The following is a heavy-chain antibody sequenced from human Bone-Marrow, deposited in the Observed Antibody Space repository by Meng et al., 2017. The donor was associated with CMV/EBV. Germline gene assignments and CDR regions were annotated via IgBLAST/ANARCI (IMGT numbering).Heavy chain of an antibody. Sequence: GGSLRLSCAASGVTFSNYGMHWVRQAPGKGLEWAAFIRYDGSNKYYADSVKGRFTISRDNSKNTLYLQMNSLRAEDTAVYYCARAHRLRLRYFDWLPSYYYYYGMDVWGQGTTVTVYS. CDR3: ARAHRLRLRYFDWLPSYYYYYGMDV. CDR2: IRYDGSNK. J-gene: IGHJ6*01. V-gene: IGHV3-30*02. CDR1: GVTFSNYG. D-gene: IGHD3-9*01.